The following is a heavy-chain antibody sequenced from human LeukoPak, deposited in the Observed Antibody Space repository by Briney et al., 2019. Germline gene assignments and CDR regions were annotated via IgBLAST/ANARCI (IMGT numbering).Heavy chain of an antibody. CDR1: GGSMTNLY. CDR3: ARHSYDGGPYDY. CDR2: IYDSGST. J-gene: IGHJ4*02. D-gene: IGHD3-16*01. V-gene: IGHV4-59*08. Sequence: SETLSLTCSVSGGSMTNLYWTWIRQPPGKGLEWIGDIYDSGSTRYNTSLESRVTISVDTSKNQFSLNLISVTAADTAVYYCARHSYDGGPYDYWGQGTLVTVSS.